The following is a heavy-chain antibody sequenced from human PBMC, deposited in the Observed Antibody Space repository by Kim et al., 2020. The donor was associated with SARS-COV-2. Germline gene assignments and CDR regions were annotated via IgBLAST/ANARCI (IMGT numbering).Heavy chain of an antibody. D-gene: IGHD6-13*01. J-gene: IGHJ5*01. Sequence: SETLSLICIVSGYSMMTYYCGWIRQAPGKELEWIVNAHSSGDTLFHPSLTSRVSISVYTSNNQLSLELTSLTTADTAVYYYSKLSPWYTVLSCGHGTLVT. CDR2: AHSSGDT. V-gene: IGHV4-59*01. CDR3: SKLSPWYTVLS. CDR1: GYSMMTYY.